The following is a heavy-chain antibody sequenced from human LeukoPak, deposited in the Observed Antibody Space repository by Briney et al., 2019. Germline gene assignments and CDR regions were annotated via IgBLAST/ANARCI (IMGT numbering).Heavy chain of an antibody. CDR2: INHSGST. D-gene: IGHD3-22*01. V-gene: IGHV4-34*01. J-gene: IGHJ4*02. Sequence: PSETLSLTCAVYGGSFSGYYWSWIRQPPGKGLEWIGEINHSGSTNYNTYLKSRVTISVDTSKNQFSLKLSSVTAADTAVYYCARLGYESSGFWGQGTLVTVSS. CDR3: ARLGYESSGF. CDR1: GGSFSGYY.